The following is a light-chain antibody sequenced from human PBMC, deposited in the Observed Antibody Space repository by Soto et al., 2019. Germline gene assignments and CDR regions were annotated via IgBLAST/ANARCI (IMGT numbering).Light chain of an antibody. Sequence: DLQMTQSPSSVSASVGDRVTITCRASQGISSWLAWYQQKPGKAPKLLIYAASSLQSGVPSRLIRSGSRTDFTLTISNLQPVDFATYYCPQTTRLPLTFGGGAKVEIK. J-gene: IGKJ4*01. CDR2: AAS. V-gene: IGKV1-12*01. CDR3: PQTTRLPLT. CDR1: QGISSW.